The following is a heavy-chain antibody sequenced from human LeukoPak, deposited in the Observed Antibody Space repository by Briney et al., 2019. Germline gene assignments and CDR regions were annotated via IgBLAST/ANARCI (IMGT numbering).Heavy chain of an antibody. CDR1: GFTFSDYY. D-gene: IGHD6-19*01. Sequence: GGSPRLSCAASGFTFSDYYMSWIRQAPGKGLEWVSYISSSGSTIYYADSVKGRFTISRDNAKNSLYLQMNSLRAEDTAVYYCANDGGQWPYNWFDPWGQGTLVTVSS. CDR2: ISSSGSTI. J-gene: IGHJ5*02. V-gene: IGHV3-11*01. CDR3: ANDGGQWPYNWFDP.